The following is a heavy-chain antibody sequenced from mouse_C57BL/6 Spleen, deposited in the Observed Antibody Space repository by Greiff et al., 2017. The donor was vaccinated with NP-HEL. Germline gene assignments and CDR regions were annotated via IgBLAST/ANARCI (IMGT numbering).Heavy chain of an antibody. J-gene: IGHJ1*03. Sequence: VKLMESGPELVKPGASVKLSCKASGYTFTSYDINWVKQRPGQGLEWIGWIYPRDGSTTYNEKFKGKATLTVDTSSSTAYMELHSLTSEDSAVYFCARSGGNYGYFYVWGTGPTVTFSS. CDR2: IYPRDGST. D-gene: IGHD2-1*01. CDR3: ARSGGNYGYFYV. V-gene: IGHV1-85*01. CDR1: GYTFTSYD.